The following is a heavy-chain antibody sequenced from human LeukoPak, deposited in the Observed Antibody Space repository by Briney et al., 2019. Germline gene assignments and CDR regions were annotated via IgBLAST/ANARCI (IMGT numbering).Heavy chain of an antibody. CDR1: GGPTSNFY. J-gene: IGHJ5*02. V-gene: IGHV4-59*08. CDR2: IFYSGSA. D-gene: IGHD6-19*01. Sequence: SETLSLTCTVSGGPTSNFYWSWIRQPPGKGLEWIGYIFYSGSANYNPSLKSRVTISVDTSKNQFSLRLTSVTAADTAVYYCARGNGWYYPWGQGTLVTVSS. CDR3: ARGNGWYYP.